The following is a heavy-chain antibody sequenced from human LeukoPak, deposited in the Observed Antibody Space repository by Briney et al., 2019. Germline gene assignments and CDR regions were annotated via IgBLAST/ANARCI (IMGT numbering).Heavy chain of an antibody. V-gene: IGHV3-73*01. J-gene: IGHJ6*03. Sequence: PGGSLKLSCAASGFTFSGSAMHWVRQASGKGLEWVGRIGSKANSYATAYAASVKGRFTISRDDSKNTAYLQMNSLKTEDTAVYYCTRPGLYDFWSGYGDYYYYYYMDVWGKGTTVTVSS. D-gene: IGHD3-3*01. CDR3: TRPGLYDFWSGYGDYYYYYYMDV. CDR1: GFTFSGSA. CDR2: IGSKANSYAT.